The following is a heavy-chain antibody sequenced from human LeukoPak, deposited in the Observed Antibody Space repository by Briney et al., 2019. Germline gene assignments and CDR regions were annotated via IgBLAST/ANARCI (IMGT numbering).Heavy chain of an antibody. CDR1: GFTFSSSA. D-gene: IGHD2-15*01. Sequence: GGSLRLSCAASGFTFSSSAMSWVRQVPGKGLEWVSVISNNGGYTYYADSVQGRFTISRDNSKSTLCLQMNSLRAEDTAVYYCAKQLGYCSDGSCYFPYWGQGTLVTVSS. CDR3: AKQLGYCSDGSCYFPY. CDR2: ISNNGGYT. J-gene: IGHJ4*02. V-gene: IGHV3-23*01.